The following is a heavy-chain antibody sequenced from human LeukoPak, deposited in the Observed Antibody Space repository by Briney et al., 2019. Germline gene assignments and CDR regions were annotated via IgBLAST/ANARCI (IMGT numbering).Heavy chain of an antibody. Sequence: ASVKVSCKASGYTFTSYDINWVRQATGQGLEWMGWMNPNSGNTGYAQKFQGRVTITRNTSISTAYMELSSLRSEDTAVYYCARGLIFGVVTAFDIWGQGTMVTVSS. CDR2: MNPNSGNT. CDR1: GYTFTSYD. V-gene: IGHV1-8*03. D-gene: IGHD3-3*01. CDR3: ARGLIFGVVTAFDI. J-gene: IGHJ3*02.